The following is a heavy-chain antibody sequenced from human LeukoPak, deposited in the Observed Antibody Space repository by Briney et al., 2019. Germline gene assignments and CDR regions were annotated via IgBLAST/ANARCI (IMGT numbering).Heavy chain of an antibody. CDR1: AFTFSSYS. D-gene: IGHD3-22*01. Sequence: TGGSLRLSCAASAFTFSSYSMNWVRQAPGNGLEWVSSISSGSSHIYYAYSVKGRLTIARDKAKNSMYLQMHSLSAEDTAVYYCAREGKVGYYYDSSVFDYWGQGTLVTVSS. J-gene: IGHJ4*02. CDR2: ISSGSSHI. CDR3: AREGKVGYYYDSSVFDY. V-gene: IGHV3-21*01.